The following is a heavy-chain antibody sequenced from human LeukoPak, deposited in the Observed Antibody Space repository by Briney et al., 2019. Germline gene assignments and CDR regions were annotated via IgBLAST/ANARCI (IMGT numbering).Heavy chain of an antibody. CDR1: GFTVSSNY. D-gene: IGHD1-26*01. Sequence: GGSLRLSYAASGFTVSSNYMSWARQAPGKGLEWVSVIYGSGSTYYTDSVKGRFTISRDNSKNTLCLQMNSLRAGDTAVYYCARDGEWELPTSYFDYWGQGTLVTVSS. CDR3: ARDGEWELPTSYFDY. V-gene: IGHV3-53*01. CDR2: IYGSGST. J-gene: IGHJ4*02.